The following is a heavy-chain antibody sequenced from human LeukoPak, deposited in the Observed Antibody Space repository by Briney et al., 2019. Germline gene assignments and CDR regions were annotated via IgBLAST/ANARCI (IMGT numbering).Heavy chain of an antibody. Sequence: PSETLSLTCTVSGGSISSSSYYWGWIRQPPGKGLEWIGSIYYSGSTYYNPSLKSRVTISVDTSKNQFSLKLSSVTAADTAVYYCARGSAGYYHYYMDVWGKGTTVTVSS. CDR3: ARGSAGYYHYYMDV. J-gene: IGHJ6*03. CDR1: GGSISSSSYY. V-gene: IGHV4-39*01. CDR2: IYYSGST.